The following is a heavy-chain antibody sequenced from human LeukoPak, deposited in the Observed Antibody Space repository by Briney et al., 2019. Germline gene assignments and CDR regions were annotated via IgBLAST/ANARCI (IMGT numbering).Heavy chain of an antibody. CDR1: GFTVSRNYY. Sequence: PGGSLRLSCAASGFTVSRNYYMNWVRQAPGKGLEWVSSISSSSYIYYADSVKGRFTISRDNAKNSLYLQMNSLRAEDTAVYYCARGRGYGDSNNWFDPWGQGTLVTVSS. V-gene: IGHV3-69-1*01. CDR3: ARGRGYGDSNNWFDP. CDR2: ISSSSYI. D-gene: IGHD4-17*01. J-gene: IGHJ5*02.